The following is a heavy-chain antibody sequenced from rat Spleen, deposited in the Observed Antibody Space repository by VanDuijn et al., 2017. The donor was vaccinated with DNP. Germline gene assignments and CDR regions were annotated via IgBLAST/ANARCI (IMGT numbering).Heavy chain of an antibody. V-gene: IGHV4-2*01. CDR1: GFNFNDYW. CDR2: IHKDSSII. CDR3: AKGPNFGGWSDYFDY. Sequence: EVKLVESGGGLVQPGRSLKLSCAASGFNFNDYWMGWVRQAPGKGLEWIGEIHKDSSIIKYSPPLKDKFTISIDNAQNTLYLQMNKLGSEDTGIYYCAKGPNFGGWSDYFDYWGQGVMVTVSS. J-gene: IGHJ2*01. D-gene: IGHD1-11*01.